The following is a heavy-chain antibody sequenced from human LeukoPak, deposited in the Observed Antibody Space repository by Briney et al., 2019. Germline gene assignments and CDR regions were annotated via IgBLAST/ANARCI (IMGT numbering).Heavy chain of an antibody. CDR1: GYTFTGYY. CDR2: INPNSGGT. V-gene: IGHV1-2*02. Sequence: ASVKVSXKASGYTFTGYYMHWVRQAPGQGLEWMGWINPNSGGTNYAQKFQGRVTMTRDTSISTAYMKLSRLRSDDTAVYYCARVMYNWNDDFDYWGQGTLVAVSS. J-gene: IGHJ4*02. CDR3: ARVMYNWNDDFDY. D-gene: IGHD1-1*01.